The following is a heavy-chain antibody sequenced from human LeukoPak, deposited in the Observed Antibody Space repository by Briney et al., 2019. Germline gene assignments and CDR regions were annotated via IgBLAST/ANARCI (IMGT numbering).Heavy chain of an antibody. Sequence: SETLSLTCVVSGDSISSGGYAWSWIRQPPGKGLERIGYIFHTGSTFYNPSLKSRVTISVDNSKNQFSLRLSSVTAADTAVYYCARELWFANAPGSWLDPWGQGTVVTVST. D-gene: IGHD3-10*01. J-gene: IGHJ5*02. CDR3: ARELWFANAPGSWLDP. CDR2: IFHTGST. CDR1: GDSISSGGYA. V-gene: IGHV4-30-2*01.